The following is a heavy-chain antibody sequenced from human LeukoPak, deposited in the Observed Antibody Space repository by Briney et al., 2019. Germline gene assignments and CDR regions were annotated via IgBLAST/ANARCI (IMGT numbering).Heavy chain of an antibody. CDR3: ARGVPGMVATDVDY. J-gene: IGHJ4*02. CDR2: IYYSGST. Sequence: SETLSLTCTVSGGSISSYYWSWIRQPPGKGLEWIGYIYYSGSTNYNPSLKSRVTISVDTSKNQFSLKLSSVTAADTAVYYCARGVPGMVATDVDYWGQGTLVTVSS. D-gene: IGHD5-12*01. V-gene: IGHV4-59*01. CDR1: GGSISSYY.